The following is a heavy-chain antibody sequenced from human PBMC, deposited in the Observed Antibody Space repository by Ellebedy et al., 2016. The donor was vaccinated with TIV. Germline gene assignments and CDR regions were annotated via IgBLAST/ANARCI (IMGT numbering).Heavy chain of an antibody. J-gene: IGHJ4*02. CDR2: IRHDAGEK. CDR3: TRDWMTRGGYDY. V-gene: IGHV3-7*01. Sequence: GESLKISCAASGFTLSNYWMSWVSQAPGKGLEWVANIRHDAGEKYYVRSVRGRFTISRDNAKNSLYLQMNDLRVEDTAVYYCTRDWMTRGGYDYWGLGTLVTVSS. CDR1: GFTLSNYW. D-gene: IGHD1-1*01.